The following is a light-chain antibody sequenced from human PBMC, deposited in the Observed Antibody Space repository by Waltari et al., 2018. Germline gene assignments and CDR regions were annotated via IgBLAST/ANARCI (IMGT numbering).Light chain of an antibody. Sequence: QPVLTQPPSVSGTPGQRVTISCSGSASNIGGNLVNWYQQFPGKAPKLLIYRSELRPSEVPDRFSGSKSGTSGCLASSGRQSEDEADYFCASWDDRLNGHWVCGGGTKVTVL. CDR1: ASNIGGNL. CDR2: RSE. CDR3: ASWDDRLNGHWV. V-gene: IGLV1-44*01. J-gene: IGLJ3*02.